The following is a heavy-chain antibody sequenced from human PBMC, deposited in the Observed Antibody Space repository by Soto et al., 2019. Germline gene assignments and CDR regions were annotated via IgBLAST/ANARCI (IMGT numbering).Heavy chain of an antibody. J-gene: IGHJ4*02. V-gene: IGHV1-46*01. D-gene: IGHD3-16*02. CDR2: INPSGDST. CDR3: ARSYYDYVWGSYRSAHFDY. CDR1: GYTFTSYY. Sequence: QVQLVQSGAEVKKPGASVKVSCKASGYTFTSYYMHWVRQAPGQGLEWMGIINPSGDSTSYAQKFQGRVTMTRDTSTCTVYMELSSLRSEDTAVYYCARSYYDYVWGSYRSAHFDYWGQGTLVTVSS.